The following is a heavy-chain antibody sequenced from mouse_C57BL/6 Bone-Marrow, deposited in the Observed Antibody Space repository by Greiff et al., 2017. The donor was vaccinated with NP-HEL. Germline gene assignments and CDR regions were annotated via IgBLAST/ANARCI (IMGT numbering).Heavy chain of an antibody. D-gene: IGHD1-1*01. V-gene: IGHV1-50*01. Sequence: QVQLQQPGAERVKPGASVKLSCKASGYTFTSYWMQWVKQRPGQGLEWIGEIDPSDSYTNYNQKFKGKATLTVDTSSSTAYMQLSSLTSEDSAVYYCARRIYYGSSPYYFDYWGQGTTLTVSS. CDR3: ARRIYYGSSPYYFDY. J-gene: IGHJ2*01. CDR2: IDPSDSYT. CDR1: GYTFTSYW.